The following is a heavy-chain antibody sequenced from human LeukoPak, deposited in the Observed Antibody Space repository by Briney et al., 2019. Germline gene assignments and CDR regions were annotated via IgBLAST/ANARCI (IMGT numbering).Heavy chain of an antibody. Sequence: GASVTVSCMVSGYTLTELSMHWVRQAPGKGLEGMGGFDPEDGETIYAQKFQGRVTMTEDTSTDTAYMELSSLRSEDTAVYYCATARGGGVGYYFDYWGQGTLVTVSS. CDR3: ATARGGGVGYYFDY. D-gene: IGHD3-16*01. CDR1: GYTLTELS. CDR2: FDPEDGET. J-gene: IGHJ4*02. V-gene: IGHV1-24*01.